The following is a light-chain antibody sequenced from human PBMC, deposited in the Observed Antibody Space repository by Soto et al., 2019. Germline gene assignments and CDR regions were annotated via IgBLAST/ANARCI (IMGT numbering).Light chain of an antibody. CDR2: GAS. V-gene: IGKV3-20*01. CDR1: QSVSSSY. Sequence: EIALTQSPGTLSLSPGERATLSCRASQSVSSSYLAWYQQKPGQAPRQLIYGASSRATGIPDRFSGSGSGTDFILTITRLEPEDFAVYYCQHYRTSFGGGTRVEIK. CDR3: QHYRTS. J-gene: IGKJ4*01.